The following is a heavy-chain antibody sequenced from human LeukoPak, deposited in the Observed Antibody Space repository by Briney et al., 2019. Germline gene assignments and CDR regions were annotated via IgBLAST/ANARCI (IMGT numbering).Heavy chain of an antibody. CDR3: ASVRSGRYYFDY. J-gene: IGHJ4*02. CDR2: IYYSGST. CDR1: VGXVSSGSYY. Sequence: PSETLSLTCTVSVGXVSSGSYYWSWXRQPPGKGLEWIVYIYYSGSTNYSPSLKIRVPISVDPSKTQFSLKLTSVTAADTAVYYCASVRSGRYYFDYWGQGTLVTVSS. V-gene: IGHV4-61*01. D-gene: IGHD5-24*01.